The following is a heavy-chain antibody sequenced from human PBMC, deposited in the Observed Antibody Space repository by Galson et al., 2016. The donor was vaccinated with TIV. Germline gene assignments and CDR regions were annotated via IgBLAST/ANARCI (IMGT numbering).Heavy chain of an antibody. Sequence: SLRLSCAASGFSLKTFGMHWVRQAPGKGLEWVAVITDDGSGDYYADSVKGRFTVSRDNYGNTLYLQMNSLRVGDTGVYYCARPFVADSHGYYGLGYWGLGTLVTVSS. V-gene: IGHV3-30*03. CDR3: ARPFVADSHGYYGLGY. J-gene: IGHJ4*02. CDR2: ITDDGSGD. CDR1: GFSLKTFG. D-gene: IGHD3-22*01.